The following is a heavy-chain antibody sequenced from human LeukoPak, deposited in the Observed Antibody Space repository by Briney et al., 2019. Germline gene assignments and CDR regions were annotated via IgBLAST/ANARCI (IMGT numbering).Heavy chain of an antibody. CDR1: GGSISSYY. D-gene: IGHD7-27*01. CDR3: ASRKLGNDY. CDR2: IYYTGT. J-gene: IGHJ4*02. V-gene: IGHV4-59*01. Sequence: SETLSLTCTVSGGSISSYYWSWIRQSPGKGLEWIGYIYYTGTSYNPSLKSRVTISADTSKNQFSLKLISVAAADAAVYCCASRKLGNDYWGQGTLVTVSS.